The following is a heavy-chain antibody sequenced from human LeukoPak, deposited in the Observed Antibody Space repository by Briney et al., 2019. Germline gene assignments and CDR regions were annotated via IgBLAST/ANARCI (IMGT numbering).Heavy chain of an antibody. V-gene: IGHV3-7*01. CDR3: ARGIPRFWSGYYFDGGWFDP. Sequence: PGGSLRLSCAASGFTFSSYWMRWVRQAPGKGLEWVANIKQDGSEKYYVDSVKGRFTISRDNAKNSLYLQMNSLRAEDTAVYYCARGIPRFWSGYYFDGGWFDPWGQGTLVTVSS. CDR1: GFTFSSYW. CDR2: IKQDGSEK. J-gene: IGHJ5*02. D-gene: IGHD3-3*01.